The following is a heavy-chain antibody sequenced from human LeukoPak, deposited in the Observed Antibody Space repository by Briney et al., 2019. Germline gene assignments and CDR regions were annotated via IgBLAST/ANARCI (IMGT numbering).Heavy chain of an antibody. CDR1: GGTFSSYA. J-gene: IGHJ4*02. CDR3: ARAIMVRGVISLDY. D-gene: IGHD3-10*01. Sequence: GASVKVSCKASGGTFSSYAISWVRQAPGQGLEWMGGIIPIFGTANYAQKFQGRVTITADESTSTAYMELSGLRSEDTAVYYCARAIMVRGVISLDYWGQGTLVTVSS. CDR2: IIPIFGTA. V-gene: IGHV1-69*13.